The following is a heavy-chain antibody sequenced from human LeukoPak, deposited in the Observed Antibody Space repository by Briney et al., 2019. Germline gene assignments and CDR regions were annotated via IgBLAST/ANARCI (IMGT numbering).Heavy chain of an antibody. CDR2: ISAYNGNT. CDR1: GYTFTSYD. D-gene: IGHD4-17*01. CDR3: ARVLLTVTPYYFDY. Sequence: ASVKVSCKASGYTFTSYDINWVRQATGQGLEWMGWISAYNGNTNYAQKLQGRVTMTTDTSTSTAYMELRSLRSDDTAVYYCARVLLTVTPYYFDYWGQGTLVTVSS. J-gene: IGHJ4*02. V-gene: IGHV1-18*01.